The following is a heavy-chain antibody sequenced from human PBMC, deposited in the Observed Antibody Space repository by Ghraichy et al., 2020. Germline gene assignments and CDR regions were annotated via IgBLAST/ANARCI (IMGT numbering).Heavy chain of an antibody. D-gene: IGHD6-6*01. V-gene: IGHV6-1*01. CDR3: AAGSSFTS. J-gene: IGHJ5*02. CDR2: TYYRSKWFN. Sequence: SETLSLTCAISGDSVSSNSAAWNWVRQSPSRGLEWLGRTYYRSKWFNDYAVSVKSRITITPDTSKNQFSLHLNSVTPEDTAVSFCAAGSSFTSWGQGTLVTVSS. CDR1: GDSVSSNSAA.